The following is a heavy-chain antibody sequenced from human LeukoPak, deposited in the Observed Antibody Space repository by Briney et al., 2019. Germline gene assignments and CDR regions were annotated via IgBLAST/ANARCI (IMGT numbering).Heavy chain of an antibody. CDR2: ISSSGDKT. CDR1: RFTFIAYA. CDR3: GKDQSPEYYDTSGFGGNWFDP. J-gene: IGHJ5*02. Sequence: PGGSLRLSCAASRFTFIAYAMSWVRQAPGKGLDWVSAISSSGDKTYYADSVKDRFTISRDNSQNTLSLRMYRLRDDDTADSYCGKDQSPEYYDTSGFGGNWFDPWGQGTLVTVSS. V-gene: IGHV3-23*01. D-gene: IGHD3-22*01.